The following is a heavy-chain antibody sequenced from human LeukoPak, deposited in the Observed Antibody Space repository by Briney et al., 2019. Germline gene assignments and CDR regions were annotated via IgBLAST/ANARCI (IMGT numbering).Heavy chain of an antibody. CDR3: ARDRNDYGDYGD. V-gene: IGHV1-2*02. CDR2: INPNSGGT. J-gene: IGHJ4*02. Sequence: ASVKVSCKASGYTFTGYYMHWVRQAPGQGLEWMGWINPNSGGTNYAQKFQGRVTITADESTSTAYMELSSLRSEDTAVYYCARDRNDYGDYGDWGQGTLVTVSS. D-gene: IGHD4-17*01. CDR1: GYTFTGYY.